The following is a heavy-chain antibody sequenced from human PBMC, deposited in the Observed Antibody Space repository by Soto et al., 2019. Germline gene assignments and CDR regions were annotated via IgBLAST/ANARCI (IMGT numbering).Heavy chain of an antibody. J-gene: IGHJ6*03. D-gene: IGHD3-16*01. CDR2: ISTGSGEYI. Sequence: EVQLVESGGGLVRPGGSLRLSCAASGFTFTSYSFNWVRQFPGKGLEWVSSISTGSGEYIYHADSVKGRFTTSRDNTKNSVYQQMNSLRAEDTAVYYCAIGYYVLSYIDVWGKGSTVTVSS. V-gene: IGHV3-21*01. CDR1: GFTFTSYS. CDR3: AIGYYVLSYIDV.